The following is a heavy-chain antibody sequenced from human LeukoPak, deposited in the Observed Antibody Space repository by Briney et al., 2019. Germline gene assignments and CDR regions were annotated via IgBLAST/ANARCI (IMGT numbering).Heavy chain of an antibody. J-gene: IGHJ4*02. CDR1: GYTFTSYA. V-gene: IGHV7-4-1*02. CDR2: INTNTGNP. CDR3: ARDSRDYYDSSGYYYPPGDY. D-gene: IGHD3-22*01. Sequence: ASVKVSCKASGYTFTSYAMNWVRQAPGQGLERMGWINTNTGNPTYAQGLTGRFVFSLDTSVSTAYLQISSLKAEDTAVYYCARDSRDYYDSSGYYYPPGDYWGQGTLVTVSS.